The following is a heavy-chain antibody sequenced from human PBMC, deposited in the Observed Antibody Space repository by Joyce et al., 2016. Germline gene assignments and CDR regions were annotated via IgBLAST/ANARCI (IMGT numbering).Heavy chain of an antibody. D-gene: IGHD3-3*01. Sequence: QVQLVQSGAEVKKPGASVTVSCKASGYTFTGYYMHWVRQAPGQGLGWMGCINPDSGGTNYAQKFQGRVTMTRDTSVSTTYMELSRLRSDDTAVYYCARGGYYGPYYFDYWGQGTLVTVSS. CDR3: ARGGYYGPYYFDY. V-gene: IGHV1-2*02. CDR2: INPDSGGT. J-gene: IGHJ4*02. CDR1: GYTFTGYY.